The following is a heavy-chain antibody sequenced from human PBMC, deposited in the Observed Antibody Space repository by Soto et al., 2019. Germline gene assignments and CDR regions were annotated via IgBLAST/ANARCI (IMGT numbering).Heavy chain of an antibody. J-gene: IGHJ6*02. CDR2: IHYSGST. Sequence: QVQLQESGPGLVKPSETLSLTCTVSGGSISSFYWSWIRQPPGKGLEWMGYIHYSGSTNYNPSLKSRVTISVDTSKSQLSLKLSSVTAADTAVYYCARAVPLLDYGMDVWGQGTTVTVSS. V-gene: IGHV4-59*01. CDR3: ARAVPLLDYGMDV. D-gene: IGHD3-10*02. CDR1: GGSISSFY.